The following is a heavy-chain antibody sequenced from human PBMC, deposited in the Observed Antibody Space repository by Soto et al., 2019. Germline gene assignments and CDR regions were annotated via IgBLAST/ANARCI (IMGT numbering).Heavy chain of an antibody. V-gene: IGHV3-7*03. J-gene: IGHJ5*02. CDR3: ARHVWTWLDP. D-gene: IGHD2-21*01. Sequence: GGSLRFSCAASGFTFSTYWMSWVRQAPGKGLEWVANIKQDGSESNYVDSVKGRFTISRDNAKNSLYLQMNSLRAEDTAVYYCARHVWTWLDPWGQGTLVTVSS. CDR1: GFTFSTYW. CDR2: IKQDGSES.